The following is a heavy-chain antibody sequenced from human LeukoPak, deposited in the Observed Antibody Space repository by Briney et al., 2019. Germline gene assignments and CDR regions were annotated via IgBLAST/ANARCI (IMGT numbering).Heavy chain of an antibody. CDR2: ISYDGSNK. D-gene: IGHD3-10*01. Sequence: PGGSLRLSCAASGFTFSSYAMHWVRQAPGKGLEWVAVISYDGSNKYYADSVKGRFTISRDNSKNTLYLQMNSLRAEDTAVYYCARGERYGSIHDAFDIWGQGTMVTVSS. CDR1: GFTFSSYA. CDR3: ARGERYGSIHDAFDI. V-gene: IGHV3-30*14. J-gene: IGHJ3*02.